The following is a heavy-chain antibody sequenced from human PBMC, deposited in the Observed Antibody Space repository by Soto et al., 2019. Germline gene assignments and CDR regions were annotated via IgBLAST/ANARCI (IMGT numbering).Heavy chain of an antibody. CDR3: ASDYNWNFVRWFDP. Sequence: PSPTLSLPCAISGDSVSSNSAAWNWIRQSPSRGLEWLGRTYYRSKWYNDYAVSVKSRITINPDTSRNQFSLQLNSVTPEDTAVYYCASDYNWNFVRWFDPWGQGTRVTVSS. CDR2: TYYRSKWYN. J-gene: IGHJ5*02. CDR1: GDSVSSNSAA. V-gene: IGHV6-1*01. D-gene: IGHD1-7*01.